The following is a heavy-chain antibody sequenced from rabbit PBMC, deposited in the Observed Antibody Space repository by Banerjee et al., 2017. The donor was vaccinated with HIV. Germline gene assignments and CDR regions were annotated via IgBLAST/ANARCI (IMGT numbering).Heavy chain of an antibody. V-gene: IGHV1S40*01. J-gene: IGHJ4*01. Sequence: QSLEESGGDLVKPGTSLTVTCTASGIDFGSYYRMCWVRQAPGRGLELIACIYTTSGSTWYASWVNGRFTISKTSSTTVTLQMTSLTAADTATYFCAREYGGYGQMWGPGTLVTVS. CDR1: GIDFGSYYR. D-gene: IGHD2-1*01. CDR3: AREYGGYGQM. CDR2: IYTTSGST.